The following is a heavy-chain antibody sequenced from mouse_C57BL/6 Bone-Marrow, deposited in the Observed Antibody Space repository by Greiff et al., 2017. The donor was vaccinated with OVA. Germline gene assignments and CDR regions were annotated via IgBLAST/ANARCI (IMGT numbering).Heavy chain of an antibody. CDR1: GFTFTDYY. CDR3: ARSPYYYGSSSYFDY. Sequence: DVKLVESGGGLVQPGGSLSLSCAASGFTFTDYYMSWVRQPPGKALEWLGFIRNKANGYTTEYSASVKGRFTISRDNSQSILYLQMNALRAEDSATYYCARSPYYYGSSSYFDYWGQGTTLTVSS. CDR2: IRNKANGYTT. J-gene: IGHJ2*01. V-gene: IGHV7-3*01. D-gene: IGHD1-1*01.